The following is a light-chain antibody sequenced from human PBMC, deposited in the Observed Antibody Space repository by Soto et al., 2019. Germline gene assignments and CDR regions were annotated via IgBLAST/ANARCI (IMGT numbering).Light chain of an antibody. J-gene: IGKJ1*01. CDR3: QQYNNWLRT. Sequence: EIVMTQSPATLSVSPGERATLFCRASQSVSSNLAWYQQKPGQAPRLLIYGASTRATGIPARFSGSGSGTELTLTISSLQSEDFAVYYCQQYNNWLRTFGQGTKVDIK. CDR1: QSVSSN. V-gene: IGKV3-15*01. CDR2: GAS.